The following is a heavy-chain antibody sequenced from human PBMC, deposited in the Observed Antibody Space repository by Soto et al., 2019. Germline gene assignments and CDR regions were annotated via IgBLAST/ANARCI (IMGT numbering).Heavy chain of an antibody. J-gene: IGHJ5*02. V-gene: IGHV1-8*01. CDR1: GYTFPNND. D-gene: IGHD6-6*01. CDR3: AREVVETSSLWLDP. Sequence: ASVKVSCKATGYTFPNNDINGVRQPPGQGLEGIGWMNTNTNTTDSAEVFEGRFSLTWDTSISTAYMQLNSLKIDDTAVYYCAREVVETSSLWLDPWGQGTLVTVSS. CDR2: MNTNTNTT.